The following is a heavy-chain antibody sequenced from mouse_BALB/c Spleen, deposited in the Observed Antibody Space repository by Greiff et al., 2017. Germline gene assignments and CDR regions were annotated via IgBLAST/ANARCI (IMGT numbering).Heavy chain of an antibody. CDR3: ARRDYGTWFAY. Sequence: VQLQQSAAELARPGASVKMSCKASGYTFTSYTMHWVKQRPGQGLEWIGYINPSSGYTEYNQKFKDKTTLTADKSSSTAYMQLSSLTSEDSAVYYCARRDYGTWFAYWGQGTLVTVSA. J-gene: IGHJ3*01. V-gene: IGHV1-4*02. CDR1: GYTFTSYT. D-gene: IGHD1-1*01. CDR2: INPSSGYT.